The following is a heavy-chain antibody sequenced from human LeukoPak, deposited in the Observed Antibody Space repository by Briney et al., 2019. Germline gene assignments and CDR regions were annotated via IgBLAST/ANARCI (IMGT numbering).Heavy chain of an antibody. D-gene: IGHD4-11*01. CDR1: GFTFSTYT. CDR3: ATMSTVIRPFDY. Sequence: GGSLRLSCAASGFTFSTYTMNWVRQAPGKGLEWVSSISSSNSFIYYADSVKGRFIVSRDNANNSVYLQMNSLRAEDTAVYYCATMSTVIRPFDYWGQGTLVTVSS. J-gene: IGHJ4*02. CDR2: ISSSNSFI. V-gene: IGHV3-21*01.